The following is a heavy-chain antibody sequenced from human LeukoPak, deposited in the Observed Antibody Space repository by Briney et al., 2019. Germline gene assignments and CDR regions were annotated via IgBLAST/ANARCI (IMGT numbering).Heavy chain of an antibody. CDR1: GFTFSSYW. CDR3: VRDRFDYALDY. CDR2: INNDGSGT. Sequence: GGSLRLSCAASGFTFSSYWMHWVRQAPGKGPVWVSRINNDGSGTTYADSVKGRFTISRDDAKNTLYLQMNSLRAEDTAVYYCVRDRFDYALDYWGQGALVTVSS. J-gene: IGHJ4*02. D-gene: IGHD4-17*01. V-gene: IGHV3-74*01.